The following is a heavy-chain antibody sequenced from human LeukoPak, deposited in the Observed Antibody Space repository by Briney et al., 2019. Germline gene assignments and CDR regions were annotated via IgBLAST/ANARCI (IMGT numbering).Heavy chain of an antibody. V-gene: IGHV3-74*01. CDR1: GFTFNIYW. Sequence: VGSLRLSCAASGFTFNIYWMHCVREGPGKGLVWVSRISGDEITTTYADSVKGPFTISRDNAKNTLYVQVDSLRAEDTAVYFCARAGQGFDSWGQGTLVTVSS. CDR2: ISGDEITT. J-gene: IGHJ5*01. CDR3: ARAGQGFDS.